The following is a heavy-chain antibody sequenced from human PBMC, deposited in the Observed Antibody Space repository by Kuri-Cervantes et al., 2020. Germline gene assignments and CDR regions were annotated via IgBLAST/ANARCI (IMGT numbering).Heavy chain of an antibody. CDR1: GFTFSNSA. J-gene: IGHJ4*02. D-gene: IGHD5-12*01. Sequence: GGSLRLSCAASGFTFSNSAMSWVRQAPGKGLEWVSVMSGSGTTTYYADSVKGRFTISRDNSKNTLYLQMNSLRAEDTAVYYCARARGLRLFDYWGQGTLVTVSS. CDR3: ARARGLRLFDY. CDR2: MSGSGTTT. V-gene: IGHV3-23*01.